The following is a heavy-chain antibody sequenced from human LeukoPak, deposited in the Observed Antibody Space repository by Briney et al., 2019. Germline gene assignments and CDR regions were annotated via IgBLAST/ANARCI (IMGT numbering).Heavy chain of an antibody. V-gene: IGHV1-2*02. J-gene: IGHJ4*02. CDR1: GYTFTGYY. CDR3: ARDPPSTGGSLC. D-gene: IGHD3-16*01. Sequence: ASVKVSCKASGYTFTGYYMHWVRQAPGQGLEWMGWINPNSGGTNYAQKFQGRVTMTRDTSISTAYMELSRLRSDDTAVYYCARDPPSTGGSLCWGQGTLVTVSS. CDR2: INPNSGGT.